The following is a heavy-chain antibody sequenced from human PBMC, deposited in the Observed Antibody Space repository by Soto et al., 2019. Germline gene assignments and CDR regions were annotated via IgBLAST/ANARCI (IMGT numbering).Heavy chain of an antibody. CDR1: GFTFSSYG. Sequence: QVQLVESGGGVVQPGRSLRLSCAASGFTFSSYGMHWVRQAPGKGLEWVAVIWYDGSNKYYADSVKGRFTISRDNSKNTLYLQMNSRRAEDTAVYYCAREAIAAASLDYWGQGTLVTVSS. CDR2: IWYDGSNK. CDR3: AREAIAAASLDY. J-gene: IGHJ4*02. D-gene: IGHD6-13*01. V-gene: IGHV3-33*01.